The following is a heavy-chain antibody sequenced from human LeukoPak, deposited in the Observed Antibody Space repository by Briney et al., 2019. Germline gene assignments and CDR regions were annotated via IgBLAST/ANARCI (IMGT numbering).Heavy chain of an antibody. CDR2: ISYDGSNI. V-gene: IGHV3-30*18. CDR3: AKVPFSSGYYHYFDY. Sequence: GGPLRLSCAASGFTFSSYAMSWVRQAPGKGLEWVAVISYDGSNIYYADSVKGRFTISRENSKNTLYLQMNSLRAEDTAVYYCAKVPFSSGYYHYFDYWGQGTLVTVSS. D-gene: IGHD3-22*01. CDR1: GFTFSSYA. J-gene: IGHJ4*02.